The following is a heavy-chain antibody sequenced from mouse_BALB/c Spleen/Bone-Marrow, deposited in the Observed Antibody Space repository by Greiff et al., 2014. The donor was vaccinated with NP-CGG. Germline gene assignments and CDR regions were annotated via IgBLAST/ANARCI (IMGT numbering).Heavy chain of an antibody. V-gene: IGHV2-6-7*01. J-gene: IGHJ4*01. CDR3: ASITTVVADYAMDY. CDR2: IWGDGST. Sequence: QVQLKDSGPGLVAPSQSLSITCTVSGFSLTGYGVNWVRQPPGKGLEWLGMIWGDGSTDYNSALKSRLSISKDNSKSQVFLKMNSLQTDDTARYYRASITTVVADYAMDYWGQGTSVTVSS. CDR1: GFSLTGYG. D-gene: IGHD1-1*01.